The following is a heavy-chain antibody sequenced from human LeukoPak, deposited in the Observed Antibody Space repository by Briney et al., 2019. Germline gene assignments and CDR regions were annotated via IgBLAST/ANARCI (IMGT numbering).Heavy chain of an antibody. D-gene: IGHD2-15*01. V-gene: IGHV4-59*01. CDR2: ISYSGNT. J-gene: IGHJ3*02. CDR3: AKGYCSGGSCFSAFDI. Sequence: SETLSLTCSVSGGSSTNYYWSWIRQPPGKGLEWIGYISYSGNTNYNPSLRSRVTISADTSKNQFSLNLTSVTAANTAMYYCAKGYCSGGSCFSAFDIWGRGTMVSVSS. CDR1: GGSSTNYY.